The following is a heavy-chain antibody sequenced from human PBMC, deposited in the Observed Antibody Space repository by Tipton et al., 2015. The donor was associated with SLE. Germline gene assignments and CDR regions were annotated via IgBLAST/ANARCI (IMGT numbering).Heavy chain of an antibody. CDR2: INYSGST. Sequence: TLSLTCTVSGGSISSSSYYWGWIRQPPGKGLEWIWSINYSGSTYYNPSIKSRVTISVDKSKNQFSLKLSSVTAADTAVYYCARVLGGSGSVSDYWGQGTLVTVSS. CDR3: ARVLGGSGSVSDY. D-gene: IGHD3-10*01. V-gene: IGHV4-39*07. J-gene: IGHJ4*02. CDR1: GGSISSSSYY.